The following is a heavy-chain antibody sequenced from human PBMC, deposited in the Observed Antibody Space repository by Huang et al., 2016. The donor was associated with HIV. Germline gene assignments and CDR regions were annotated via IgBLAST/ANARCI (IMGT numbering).Heavy chain of an antibody. J-gene: IGHJ6*02. CDR2: INPDVDST. CDR3: AREGQGYAMDV. Sequence: QVQLVQSGAEVKKPGASVKVSCKTSGYPFTSYSIHWVRQAPGQGLEWMGIINPDVDSTSYAPKFQGRVTMTRDTSTSTVYMELSSLRSEDTAMYYCAREGQGYAMDVWGQGTTVTVSS. V-gene: IGHV1-46*01. CDR1: GYPFTSYS.